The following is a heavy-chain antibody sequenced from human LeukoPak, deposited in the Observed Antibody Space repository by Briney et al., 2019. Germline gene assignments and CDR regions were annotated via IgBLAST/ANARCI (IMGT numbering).Heavy chain of an antibody. CDR1: GGSFSGYY. D-gene: IGHD2-2*01. CDR3: ARGSLTSCAFDY. V-gene: IGHV4-34*01. CDR2: VNHSGST. J-gene: IGHJ4*02. Sequence: PSETLSLTCAVYGGSFSGYYWSWIRQPPGKGLEWIGEVNHSGSTNYNPSLKSRVTISVDTSKNQFSLKLSSVTAADTAVYYCARGSLTSCAFDYWGQGTLVTVSS.